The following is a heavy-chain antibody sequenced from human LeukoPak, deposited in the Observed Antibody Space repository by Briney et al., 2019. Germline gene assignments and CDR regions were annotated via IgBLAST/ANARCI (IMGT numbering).Heavy chain of an antibody. D-gene: IGHD3-10*01. Sequence: GGSLRLSCAASGFTFSSYWMSWVRQAPGKGLEWVANIKQDGSEKYYVDSVKGRLTISRDNAKNSLYLQMNSLRAEDTAVYYCARGSGSQYWSFDPWGQGTLVTVSS. J-gene: IGHJ5*02. CDR3: ARGSGSQYWSFDP. V-gene: IGHV3-7*01. CDR2: IKQDGSEK. CDR1: GFTFSSYW.